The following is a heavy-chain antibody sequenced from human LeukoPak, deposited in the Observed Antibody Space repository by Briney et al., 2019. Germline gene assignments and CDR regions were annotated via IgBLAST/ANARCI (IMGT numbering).Heavy chain of an antibody. V-gene: IGHV3-30-3*01. J-gene: IGHJ5*02. CDR2: ISYDGSNK. D-gene: IGHD3-22*01. CDR1: GFTFSSYA. Sequence: PGGSLRLSCAASGFTFSSYAMHWVRQAPGKGLEWVAVISYDGSNKYYADSVKGRFTISRDNSKNTLYLQMYSLRAEDTAVYYCASQDYDSSGYYHAPWGQGTLVTVSS. CDR3: ASQDYDSSGYYHAP.